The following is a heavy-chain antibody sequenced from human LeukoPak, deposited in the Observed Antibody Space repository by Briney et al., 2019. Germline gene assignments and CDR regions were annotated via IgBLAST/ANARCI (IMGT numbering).Heavy chain of an antibody. D-gene: IGHD3-10*01. V-gene: IGHV3-30*04. CDR1: GFPFSSYA. CDR2: ISYDGSNK. J-gene: IGHJ4*02. Sequence: GGSLRLSCAASGFPFSSYAMHWVREAPGKGLEWVAVISYDGSNKYYADSVKGRFTIFRDNSKITLYLQMNSLRAEDTAVYYCARDGLGYYASGSPQNYFDYWGQGTLVTVSS. CDR3: ARDGLGYYASGSPQNYFDY.